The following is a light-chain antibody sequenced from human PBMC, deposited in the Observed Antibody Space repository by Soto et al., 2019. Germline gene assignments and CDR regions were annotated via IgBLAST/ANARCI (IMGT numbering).Light chain of an antibody. Sequence: EIVLTQSPGTLSLSPGERATLSCRASQSISSSYLAWYQQKPGQAPRLLIYGASSRATGIPDSFSGSGSWTDFALTISRLEPEDFAVYYCQQYGSAPAYTFGQGTKLESK. CDR1: QSISSSY. CDR3: QQYGSAPAYT. CDR2: GAS. J-gene: IGKJ2*01. V-gene: IGKV3-20*01.